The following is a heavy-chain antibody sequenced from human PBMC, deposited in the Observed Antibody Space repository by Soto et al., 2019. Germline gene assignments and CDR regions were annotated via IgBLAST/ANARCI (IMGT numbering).Heavy chain of an antibody. J-gene: IGHJ4*02. Sequence: SQTLSLTWAISGDSDSSNSAAWNWIRQSPSRGLEWLGRTYYRSKWLNDYAVSMQSRITIIPDTSKNQFSLQLNSVTPEDTAVYYCPRDPPGFQSALDYWGQGTLVTVSS. CDR3: PRDPPGFQSALDY. V-gene: IGHV6-1*01. CDR2: TYYRSKWLN. CDR1: GDSDSSNSAA.